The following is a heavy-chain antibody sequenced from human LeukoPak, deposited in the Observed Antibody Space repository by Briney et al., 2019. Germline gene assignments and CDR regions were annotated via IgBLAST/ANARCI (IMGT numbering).Heavy chain of an antibody. CDR1: GGSFSGYY. CDR2: IYTSGST. D-gene: IGHD3-22*01. CDR3: ARGYYDSSGSPNHDY. Sequence: SETLSLTCAVYGGSFSGYYWSWIRQPAGKGLEWIGRIYTSGSTNYNPSLKSRVTMSVDTSKNQFSLKLSSVTAADTAVYYCARGYYDSSGSPNHDYWGQGTLVTVSS. J-gene: IGHJ4*02. V-gene: IGHV4-59*10.